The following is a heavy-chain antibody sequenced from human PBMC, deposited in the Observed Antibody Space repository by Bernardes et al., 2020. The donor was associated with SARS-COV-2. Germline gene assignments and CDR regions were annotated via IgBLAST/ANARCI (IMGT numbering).Heavy chain of an antibody. Sequence: GGSLRLSCAASGFTSSSYWMTWVRQAPGTGQEWVANINQDGSEKYYVDSVKGRFTISRDNAKNSLCLQMISLRAEDTALYYCARVRGSKHFDLWGRGTLVTVSS. CDR2: INQDGSEK. J-gene: IGHJ2*01. V-gene: IGHV3-7*01. D-gene: IGHD6-13*01. CDR3: ARVRGSKHFDL. CDR1: GFTSSSYW.